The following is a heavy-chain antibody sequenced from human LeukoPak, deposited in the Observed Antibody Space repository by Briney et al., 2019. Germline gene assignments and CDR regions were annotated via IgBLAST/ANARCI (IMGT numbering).Heavy chain of an antibody. D-gene: IGHD6-19*01. Sequence: ASVKVSCKASGYTFTGYYMHWVRQAPGQGLEWMGWINPNSGGTNYAQKFQGRVTMTRDTSISTAYMELSRLRSDDTAVYYCAREERWLVQNFDYWGQGTLVTVSS. CDR2: INPNSGGT. CDR3: AREERWLVQNFDY. V-gene: IGHV1-2*02. J-gene: IGHJ4*02. CDR1: GYTFTGYY.